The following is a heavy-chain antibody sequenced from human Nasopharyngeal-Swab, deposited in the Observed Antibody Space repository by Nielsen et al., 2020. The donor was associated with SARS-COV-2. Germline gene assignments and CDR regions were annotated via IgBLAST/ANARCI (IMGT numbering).Heavy chain of an antibody. CDR1: GYSISTGYY. CDR3: ARVGKSSGWPSLFDY. Sequence: SETLSLTCSVSGYSISTGYYWGWVRQPPGKGLEWIGSIFRDGTTYYKSSLKSRVTISVDTSKNQISLKLSSVTAADTAVYYCARVGKSSGWPSLFDYWGQGTLVTVSS. J-gene: IGHJ4*02. D-gene: IGHD6-19*01. CDR2: IFRDGTT. V-gene: IGHV4-38-2*02.